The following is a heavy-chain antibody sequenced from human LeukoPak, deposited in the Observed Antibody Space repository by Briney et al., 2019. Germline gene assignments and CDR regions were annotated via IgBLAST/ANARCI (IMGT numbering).Heavy chain of an antibody. CDR2: TYYRSKWYN. CDR3: AREDLGAAYFDF. CDR1: GDSVSTNNVA. V-gene: IGHV6-1*01. J-gene: IGHJ4*02. D-gene: IGHD3-16*01. Sequence: SQTLSLTCALSGDSVSTNNVAWNWITPSPSKGLEWLGRTYYRSKWYNDYAVSVKSRITISPDTSKNQFSLQLNSATPDDTAVYYCAREDLGAAYFDFWGQGTLVTVSS.